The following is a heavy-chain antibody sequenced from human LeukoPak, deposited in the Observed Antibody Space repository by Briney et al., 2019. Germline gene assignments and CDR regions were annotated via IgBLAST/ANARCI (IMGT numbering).Heavy chain of an antibody. CDR3: ARLTRFRDGYNPPLGY. CDR1: GGSISSSSYY. Sequence: SETLSLTCTVSGGSISSSSYYWGWIRQPPGKGLEWIGSIYYSGSTYYNPSLKSRVTISVGTSKNQFSLKLSSVTAADTAVYYCARLTRFRDGYNPPLGYWGQGTLVTVSS. CDR2: IYYSGST. V-gene: IGHV4-39*01. D-gene: IGHD5-24*01. J-gene: IGHJ4*02.